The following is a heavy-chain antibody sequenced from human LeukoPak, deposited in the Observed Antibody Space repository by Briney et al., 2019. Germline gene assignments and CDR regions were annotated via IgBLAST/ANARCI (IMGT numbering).Heavy chain of an antibody. Sequence: GGSLRLSCAASGFTFSNYEMNWVRQAPGKGLDWVAYISRGGRTVDYADSVKGRFTISRDNAKNSLYLQMNSLRAEDTAVYYCARDRRIVAKGDDAFDIWGQGTMVTVSS. CDR2: ISRGGRTV. J-gene: IGHJ3*02. CDR1: GFTFSNYE. CDR3: ARDRRIVAKGDDAFDI. V-gene: IGHV3-48*03. D-gene: IGHD3-22*01.